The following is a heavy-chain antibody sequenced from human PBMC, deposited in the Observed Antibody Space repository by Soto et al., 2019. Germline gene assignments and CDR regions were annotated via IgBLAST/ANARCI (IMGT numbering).Heavy chain of an antibody. Sequence: PGGSLRLSCAASGFTFSDYAMSWVRQAPGKGLEWVSYITSSSSTIYYADSVKGRFTISRDNAKNSLYLQMNSLRDEDTAVYYCARTLAAAAYYYYYGMDVWGQGTTVTVSS. CDR3: ARTLAAAAYYYYYGMDV. CDR2: ITSSSSTI. J-gene: IGHJ6*02. CDR1: GFTFSDYA. V-gene: IGHV3-48*02. D-gene: IGHD6-13*01.